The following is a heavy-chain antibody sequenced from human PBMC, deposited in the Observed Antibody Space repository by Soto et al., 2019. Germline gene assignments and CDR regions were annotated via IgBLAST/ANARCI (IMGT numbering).Heavy chain of an antibody. CDR2: ISSSSSYI. V-gene: IGHV3-21*01. J-gene: IGHJ3*02. CDR3: ARDRSYIVLMVYARPGDAFDI. CDR1: GFTFSSYS. Sequence: EVQLVESGGGLVKPGGSLRLSCAASGFTFSSYSMNWVRQAPGKGLEWVSSISSSSSYIYYADSVKGRFTISRDNARNSLYLQMNSLRAEDTAVYYCARDRSYIVLMVYARPGDAFDIWGQGTMVTVSS. D-gene: IGHD2-8*01.